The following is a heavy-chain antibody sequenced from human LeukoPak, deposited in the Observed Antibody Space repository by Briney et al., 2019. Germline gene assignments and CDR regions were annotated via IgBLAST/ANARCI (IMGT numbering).Heavy chain of an antibody. CDR2: IYYCGST. J-gene: IGHJ4*02. Sequence: PSETLSLTCTVSGGSISSYYWSWIRQPPGKGLEWIGYIYYCGSTNYNPSLKSRVTISVDTSKNQFSLKLSSVTAADTAVYYCARVGRIYDILTGYHYYFDYWGQGTLVTVSS. D-gene: IGHD3-9*01. CDR3: ARVGRIYDILTGYHYYFDY. V-gene: IGHV4-59*01. CDR1: GGSISSYY.